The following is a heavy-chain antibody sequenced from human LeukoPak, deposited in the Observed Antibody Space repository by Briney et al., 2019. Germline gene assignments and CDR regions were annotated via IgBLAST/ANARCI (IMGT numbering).Heavy chain of an antibody. Sequence: PSETLSLTCTVSGGSISSSSYYWGWIRQPPGKGLEWIGSIYHSGSTYYNPSLKSRVTISVDTSKNQFSLKLSSVTAADTAVYYCASKLYGSGSYSYYYYYMDVWGKGTTVTVSS. CDR1: GGSISSSSYY. CDR3: ASKLYGSGSYSYYYYYMDV. J-gene: IGHJ6*03. V-gene: IGHV4-39*07. D-gene: IGHD3-10*01. CDR2: IYHSGST.